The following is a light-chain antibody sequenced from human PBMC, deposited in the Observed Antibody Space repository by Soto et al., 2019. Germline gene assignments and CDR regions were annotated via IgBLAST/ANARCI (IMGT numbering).Light chain of an antibody. CDR3: QQYNNWPLT. CDR1: QSVGGD. J-gene: IGKJ4*01. CDR2: GAS. Sequence: EVVMTQSPATLSLSPGERVTLSCRASQSVGGDLAWYQQKPGQAPRLLISGASTRAAGIPARFSGSGSATEFTLTISSLRSDDFEVYYCQQYNNWPLTFGGGTKVDIK. V-gene: IGKV3-15*01.